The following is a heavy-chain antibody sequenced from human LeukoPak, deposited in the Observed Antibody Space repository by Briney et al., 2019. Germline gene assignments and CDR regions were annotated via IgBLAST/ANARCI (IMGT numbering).Heavy chain of an antibody. Sequence: GGSLRLSCTTSGFIFSSHGMHWVRQAPGKGLEWVAFTRSDDSYIYYSRSVQGRFVISRDNSKSTLYLQMNSLKSDDTATYFCAKGTGSYSEYHFDQWGQGALVIVSS. D-gene: IGHD1-1*01. CDR1: GFIFSSHG. J-gene: IGHJ4*02. CDR2: TRSDDSYI. V-gene: IGHV3-30*02. CDR3: AKGTGSYSEYHFDQ.